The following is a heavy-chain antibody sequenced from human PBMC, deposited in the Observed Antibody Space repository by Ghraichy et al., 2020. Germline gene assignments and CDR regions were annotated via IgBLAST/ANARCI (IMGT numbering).Heavy chain of an antibody. J-gene: IGHJ4*02. D-gene: IGHD6-19*01. CDR1: GGFISSYY. CDR2: IHISGTL. Sequence: SETLSLTCTVSGGFISSYYWSWIRQSAGRGLEWIGRIHISGTLTYNPSLKSRATMSADTSKNQFFLRLSSVTAADTAVYYCVRETYNSGWVDSWGQGTLATVSS. CDR3: VRETYNSGWVDS. V-gene: IGHV4-4*07.